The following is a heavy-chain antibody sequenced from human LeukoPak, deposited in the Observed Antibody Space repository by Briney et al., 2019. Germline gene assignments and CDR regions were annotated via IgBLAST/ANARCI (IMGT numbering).Heavy chain of an antibody. CDR3: ARDGPFYVWGSYRYSFYAFDI. Sequence: SETLSLTCTVSGGSISSSSYYWGWIRQPPGKGLEWIGSIYYSGSTYYNPSLKSRVTISVDTSKNQFSLKLSSVTAADTAVYYCARDGPFYVWGSYRYSFYAFDIWGQGTMVTVSS. CDR1: GGSISSSSYY. D-gene: IGHD3-16*02. CDR2: IYYSGST. J-gene: IGHJ3*02. V-gene: IGHV4-39*07.